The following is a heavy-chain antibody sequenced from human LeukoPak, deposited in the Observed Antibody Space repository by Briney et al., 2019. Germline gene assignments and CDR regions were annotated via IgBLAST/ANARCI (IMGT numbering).Heavy chain of an antibody. CDR2: IWYDGSNK. CDR3: ARDSDHLAFDL. V-gene: IGHV3-33*01. Sequence: GGSLRLSCAASGFTFSSYGMHWVCQAPGKGLEWVAVIWYDGSNKYYADSVKGRFTISRDNSKNTLYLQMNSLRAEDTAVYYCARDSDHLAFDLWGRGTLVTVSS. J-gene: IGHJ2*01. D-gene: IGHD1-14*01. CDR1: GFTFSSYG.